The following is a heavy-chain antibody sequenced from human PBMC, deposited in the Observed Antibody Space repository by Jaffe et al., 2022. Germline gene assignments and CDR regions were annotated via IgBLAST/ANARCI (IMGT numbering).Heavy chain of an antibody. CDR3: AREWAAAGPGFDY. D-gene: IGHD6-13*01. J-gene: IGHJ4*02. CDR2: ISSSGSTI. Sequence: EVQLVESGGGLVQPGGSLRLSCAASGFTFSSYEMNWVRQAPGKGLEWVSYISSSGSTIYYADSVKGRFTISRDNAKNSLYLQMNSLRAEDTAVYYCAREWAAAGPGFDYWGQGTLVTVSS. CDR1: GFTFSSYE. V-gene: IGHV3-48*03.